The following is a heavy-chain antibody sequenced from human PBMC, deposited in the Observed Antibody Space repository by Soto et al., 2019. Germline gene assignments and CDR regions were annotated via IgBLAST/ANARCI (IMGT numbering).Heavy chain of an antibody. Sequence: SETLSLTCTVSGGSISSYYWSWIRQPPGKGLEWIGYIYYSGSTNYNPSLKSRVTISVDTSKNQVVLTMTNMDPVDTATYYCARIYCSSPTSTNNYYYYYMDVWGKGTTVTVSS. V-gene: IGHV4-59*01. J-gene: IGHJ6*03. CDR3: ARIYCSSPTSTNNYYYYYMDV. CDR1: GGSISSYY. CDR2: IYYSGST. D-gene: IGHD2-2*01.